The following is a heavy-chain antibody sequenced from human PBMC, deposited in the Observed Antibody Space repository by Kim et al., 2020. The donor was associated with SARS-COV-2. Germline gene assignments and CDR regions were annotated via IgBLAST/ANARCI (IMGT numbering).Heavy chain of an antibody. Sequence: GGSLRLSCAASGFIFSNSYMSWVRQAPGKGLEWVSIIYSGGTTYYADSVKGRFTISRDTSKDTLYLQMNSLRAEDTAVYFCARVTTVNPYHFDFWGQGTLVTVSP. V-gene: IGHV3-53*01. CDR1: GFIFSNSY. J-gene: IGHJ4*02. CDR3: ARVTTVNPYHFDF. CDR2: IYSGGTT. D-gene: IGHD2-2*01.